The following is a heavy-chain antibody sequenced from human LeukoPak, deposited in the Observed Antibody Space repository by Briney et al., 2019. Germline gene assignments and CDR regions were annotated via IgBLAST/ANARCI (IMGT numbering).Heavy chain of an antibody. CDR3: ARQVVIGGPDAFDI. J-gene: IGHJ3*02. D-gene: IGHD3-22*01. V-gene: IGHV4-30-4*01. Sequence: PSQTLSLTCTVSGGSISSGDYYWSWIRQPPGKGLEWIGYIYYSGSTYYNPSLKSRVTISVDTSKNQFSLKLSSVTAADTAVYYCARQVVIGGPDAFDIWGQGTMVTVSS. CDR1: GGSISSGDYY. CDR2: IYYSGST.